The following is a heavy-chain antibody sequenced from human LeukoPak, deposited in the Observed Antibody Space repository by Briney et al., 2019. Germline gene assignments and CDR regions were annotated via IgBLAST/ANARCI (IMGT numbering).Heavy chain of an antibody. V-gene: IGHV4-61*08. D-gene: IGHD3-22*01. J-gene: IGHJ4*02. CDR2: IYYSGST. CDR1: GGSISSGGYY. CDR3: ARYSDDSSVDY. Sequence: PSQTLSLTCTVSGGSISSGGYYWSWIRQHPGKGLEWIGYIYYSGSTNYNPSLKSRVTISVDTSKNQFSLKLSSVTAADTAVYYCARYSDDSSVDYWGQGTLVTVSS.